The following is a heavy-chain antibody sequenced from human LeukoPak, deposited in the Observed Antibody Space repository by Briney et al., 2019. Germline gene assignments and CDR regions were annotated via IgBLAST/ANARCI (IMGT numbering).Heavy chain of an antibody. J-gene: IGHJ6*02. V-gene: IGHV3-15*01. CDR1: GFTFSNAW. D-gene: IGHD3-22*01. CDR2: IKSKTDGGTT. Sequence: AGGSLRLSCAASGFTFSNAWMSWVRQAPGKGLEWVGRIKSKTDGGTTDYAAPVKGRFTISRDDSKNTLYLQMNSLKTEDTAVYYCTTDLFYYGSSGYYSLGMDVWGQGTTVTVSS. CDR3: TTDLFYYGSSGYYSLGMDV.